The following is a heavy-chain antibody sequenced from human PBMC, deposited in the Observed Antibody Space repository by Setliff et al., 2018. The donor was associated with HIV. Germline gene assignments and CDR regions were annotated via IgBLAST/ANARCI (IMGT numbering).Heavy chain of an antibody. CDR2: INSDGSGT. J-gene: IGHJ4*02. D-gene: IGHD6-25*01. CDR3: ARSRPYNSALDY. V-gene: IGHV3-74*01. Sequence: GGSLRLSCAASGYNFGVYWMHWVRQVPGKGLVWVSHINSDGSGTKYADSVKGRFTLSRDNSKNTVYLQVGSLRPDDTAMYYCARSRPYNSALDYWGQGTLVTVSS. CDR1: GYNFGVYW.